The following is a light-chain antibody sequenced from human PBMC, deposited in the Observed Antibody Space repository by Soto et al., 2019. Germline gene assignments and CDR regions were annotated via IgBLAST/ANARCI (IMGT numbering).Light chain of an antibody. CDR2: GAS. Sequence: ESVLTQSQGTLSLSPGERASLSFSASQSISSNLGWYQQKPGQAPRLLIYGASTRATGIPARFSGSGSGTEFTLTISSLQSEDFAVYYCQQYNSWPPITFGQGTRLEIK. CDR3: QQYNSWPPIT. CDR1: QSISSN. V-gene: IGKV3-15*01. J-gene: IGKJ5*01.